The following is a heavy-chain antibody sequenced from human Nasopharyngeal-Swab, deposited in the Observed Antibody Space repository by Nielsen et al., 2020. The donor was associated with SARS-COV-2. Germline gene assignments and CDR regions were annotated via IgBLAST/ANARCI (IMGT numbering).Heavy chain of an antibody. J-gene: IGHJ6*02. CDR2: IYYSGST. CDR1: GGSISSSSYY. D-gene: IGHD3-10*01. V-gene: IGHV4-39*01. Sequence: SETQSLTCTVSGGSISSSSYYWGWIRQPPGKGLEWIGSIYYSGSTYYNPSLKSRVTISVDTSKNQFSLKLSSVTTADTAVYYCARHRGIYYYYYGMDVWGQGTTVTVSS. CDR3: ARHRGIYYYYYGMDV.